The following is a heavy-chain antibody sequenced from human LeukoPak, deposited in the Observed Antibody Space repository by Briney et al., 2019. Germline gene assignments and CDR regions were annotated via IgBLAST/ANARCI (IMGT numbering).Heavy chain of an antibody. CDR1: DDSISDYY. Sequence: SETLSLTCTVSDDSISDYYRGWIRQPPGKGLEWIGYFYNSGRSTYNPSLKSRVTISADTSKNHFSLKLSSVTAADTAVYYCARRAYDSSGYLDYWGQGTLVTVSS. J-gene: IGHJ4*02. V-gene: IGHV4-59*08. D-gene: IGHD3-22*01. CDR2: FYNSGRS. CDR3: ARRAYDSSGYLDY.